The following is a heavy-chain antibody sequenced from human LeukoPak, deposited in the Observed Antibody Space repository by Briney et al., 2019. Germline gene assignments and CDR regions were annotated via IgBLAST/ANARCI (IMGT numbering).Heavy chain of an antibody. J-gene: IGHJ6*02. CDR2: ISYDGSNK. D-gene: IGHD4-17*01. Sequence: GGSLRLSCAASGFTFSSYAMSWVRQAPGKGLEWVAVISYDGSNKYYADSVKGRFTISRDNSKNTLYLQMNSLRAEDTAVYYCARDDYGDYVVYYYGMDVWGQGTTVTVSS. CDR1: GFTFSSYA. V-gene: IGHV3-30-3*01. CDR3: ARDDYGDYVVYYYGMDV.